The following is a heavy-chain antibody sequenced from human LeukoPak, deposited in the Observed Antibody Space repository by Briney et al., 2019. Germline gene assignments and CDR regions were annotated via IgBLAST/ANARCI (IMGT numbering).Heavy chain of an antibody. J-gene: IGHJ3*02. CDR2: IYFSGST. CDR3: AREIDLDDAFDI. V-gene: IGHV4-59*01. Sequence: SETLSLTCTVSGGSISSYYWSWIRQPPGKGLEWIGYIYFSGSTNYNPSLKSRVTISVDTSKNQFSLKLSSVTAADTAVYYCAREIDLDDAFDIWGQGTMVTVSS. CDR1: GGSISSYY. D-gene: IGHD3-9*01.